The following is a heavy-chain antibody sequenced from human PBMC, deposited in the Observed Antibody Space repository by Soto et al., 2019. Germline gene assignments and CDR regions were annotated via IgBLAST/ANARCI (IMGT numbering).Heavy chain of an antibody. J-gene: IGHJ6*02. Sequence: EVQLVEAGGGLVQPGGSLRLSCAASGFTFSNYWMSGVRQAPGKGLGWVANIKQDVSEEYYVYAVKGRFTISRDNAKNSLYLQMSSLRADDTAVDYCTRGIRGSSGWSYYDGMDVWGQGTTVTVSS. D-gene: IGHD6-19*01. CDR1: GFTFSNYW. CDR3: TRGIRGSSGWSYYDGMDV. CDR2: IKQDVSEE. V-gene: IGHV3-7*04.